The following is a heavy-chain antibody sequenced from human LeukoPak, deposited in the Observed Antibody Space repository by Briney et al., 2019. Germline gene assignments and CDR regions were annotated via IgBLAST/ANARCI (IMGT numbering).Heavy chain of an antibody. J-gene: IGHJ4*02. D-gene: IGHD1-26*01. CDR3: AKDRSIGTYYTFDH. CDR1: GFTFSSYS. V-gene: IGHV3-23*01. CDR2: ISGSGVMT. Sequence: HAGGSLRLSCAASGFTFSSYSMNWVRQAPGKGLEWVATISGSGVMTYYADSVKGRFTVSGGNSKNTVYLQMSSLTAADTAVYYCAKDRSIGTYYTFDHWGQGTLVTVSS.